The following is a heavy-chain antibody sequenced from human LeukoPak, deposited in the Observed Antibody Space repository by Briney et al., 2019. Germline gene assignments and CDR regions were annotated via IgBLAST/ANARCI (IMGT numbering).Heavy chain of an antibody. J-gene: IGHJ4*02. CDR3: TTVVNYYDSSGYYGY. CDR2: IKSKTDGGTT. V-gene: IGHV3-15*01. Sequence: GGSLRLSCAASGFTFSSYAMSWVRQAPGKGLEWVGRIKSKTDGGTTDYAAPVKGRFTISRDDSKNTLYLQMNSLKTEDTAVYYCTTVVNYYDSSGYYGYWGQGTLVTVSS. CDR1: GFTFSSYA. D-gene: IGHD3-22*01.